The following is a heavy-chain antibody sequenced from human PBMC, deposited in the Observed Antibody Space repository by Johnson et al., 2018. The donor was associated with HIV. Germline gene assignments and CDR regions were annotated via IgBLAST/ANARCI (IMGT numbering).Heavy chain of an antibody. Sequence: QVQLVESGGGLVKPGGSLRLSCAVSGFTFSDYYMSWIRQAPGKGLEWVSVIYTGSDSTSYTDSVKDRFTISRDSSKNSLYLQMSSLRAEDTAVYYCAKDLVVTAPGAFDIWGQGTMVTVSS. CDR3: AKDLVVTAPGAFDI. V-gene: IGHV3-11*06. CDR2: IYTGSDST. D-gene: IGHD2-21*02. CDR1: GFTFSDYY. J-gene: IGHJ3*02.